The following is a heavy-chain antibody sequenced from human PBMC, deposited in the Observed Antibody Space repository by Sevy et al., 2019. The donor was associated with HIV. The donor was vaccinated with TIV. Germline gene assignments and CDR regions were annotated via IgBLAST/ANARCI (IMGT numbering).Heavy chain of an antibody. CDR2: IRYDGSNK. CDR1: GFTFSSYG. Sequence: GGSLRLSCAASGFTFSSYGMHWVRQAPGKGLEWVAFIRYDGSNKYYADSVKGRFTISRDNSKNTLYLQMNSLRAEDTAVYYCANGGRRGATGGAFFDYWGQGTLVTVSS. V-gene: IGHV3-30*02. D-gene: IGHD1-26*01. J-gene: IGHJ4*02. CDR3: ANGGRRGATGGAFFDY.